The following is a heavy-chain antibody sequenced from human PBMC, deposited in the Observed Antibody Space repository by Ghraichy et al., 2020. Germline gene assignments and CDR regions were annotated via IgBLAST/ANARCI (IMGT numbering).Heavy chain of an antibody. CDR3: AKDSRPTAISFYYYYYMDV. Sequence: LSLTCAASGFTFDDYAMHWVRQAPGKGLEWVSLISGDGGSTYYADSVKGRFTISRDNSKNSLYLQMNSLRTEDTALYYCAKDSRPTAISFYYYYYMDVWGKGTTVTVSS. CDR1: GFTFDDYA. CDR2: ISGDGGST. J-gene: IGHJ6*03. D-gene: IGHD2-21*02. V-gene: IGHV3-43*02.